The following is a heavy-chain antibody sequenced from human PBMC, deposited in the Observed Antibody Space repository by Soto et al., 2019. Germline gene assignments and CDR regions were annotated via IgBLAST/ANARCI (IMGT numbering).Heavy chain of an antibody. Sequence: GGSLRLSCAASGFTFSSYWMHWVRQAPGKGLVWVSRIKSDGSSTSYADSVKGRFTISRDNAKNTLYLQMNSLRAEDTAVYYCTRRPSNSTFDYWGKGTLVTVSS. V-gene: IGHV3-74*01. D-gene: IGHD4-4*01. CDR2: IKSDGSST. CDR1: GFTFSSYW. J-gene: IGHJ4*02. CDR3: TRRPSNSTFDY.